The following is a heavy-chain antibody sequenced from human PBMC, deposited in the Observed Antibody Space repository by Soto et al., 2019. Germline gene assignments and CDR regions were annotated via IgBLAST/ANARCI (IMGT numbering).Heavy chain of an antibody. CDR1: AGSINSDGSH. Sequence: SETLSLTCTVSAGSINSDGSHWTCIRQVPGRGPEGIGYIYHSGGTYSNPSLKSRLTISIDTSKNQFSLGLSSVTAADTAVYYCARYYGDLNRYFFAYWGQGSLDTVSS. CDR2: IYHSGGT. D-gene: IGHD4-17*01. V-gene: IGHV4-31*03. J-gene: IGHJ4*02. CDR3: ARYYGDLNRYFFAY.